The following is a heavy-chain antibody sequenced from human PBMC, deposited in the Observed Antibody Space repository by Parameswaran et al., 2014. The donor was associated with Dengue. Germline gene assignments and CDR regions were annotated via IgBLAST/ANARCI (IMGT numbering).Heavy chain of an antibody. V-gene: IGHV3-48*02. D-gene: IGHD2-2*01. J-gene: IGHJ6*02. CDR3: ARDQRIYCSSTSCYLPYYYYGMDV. CDR2: ISTSSSTI. Sequence: KWIRQPQEGLEWVSYISTSSSTIYYADSVKGRFTISRDNAKNSLYLQMNSLRDEDTAVYYCARDQRIYCSSTSCYLPYYYYGMDVWGQGTTVTVSS.